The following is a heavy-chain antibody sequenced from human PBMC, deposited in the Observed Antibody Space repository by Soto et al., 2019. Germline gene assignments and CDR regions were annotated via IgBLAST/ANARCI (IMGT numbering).Heavy chain of an antibody. CDR3: ARPHATGVAAAGTPYYYYGMDV. Sequence: QVQLVQSGAEVKKPGSSVKVSCKASGGTFSSYAISWVRQAPGQGLEWMGGIIPIFGTANYAQKFQGRVTITADKSTSTAYMELSSLRSEDTAVYYCARPHATGVAAAGTPYYYYGMDVWGQGTTVTVSS. CDR2: IIPIFGTA. J-gene: IGHJ6*02. CDR1: GGTFSSYA. D-gene: IGHD6-13*01. V-gene: IGHV1-69*06.